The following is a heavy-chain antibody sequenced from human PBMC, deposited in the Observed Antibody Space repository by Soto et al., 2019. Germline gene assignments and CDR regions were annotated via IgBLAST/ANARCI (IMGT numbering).Heavy chain of an antibody. Sequence: EVQLVESGGGLVQPGGSLRLSCGASGFTFSSYWMSWVRQAPGKGLEWVANIKQDGSEKYYVDSVKGRFTISRDNAKNSLYLQMNSQRAEDTARHFRSRAGSISFVESLQYYWGQGTLVTVSS. V-gene: IGHV3-7*04. CDR3: SRAGSISFVESLQYY. J-gene: IGHJ4*02. CDR2: IKQDGSEK. D-gene: IGHD3-10*01. CDR1: GFTFSSYW.